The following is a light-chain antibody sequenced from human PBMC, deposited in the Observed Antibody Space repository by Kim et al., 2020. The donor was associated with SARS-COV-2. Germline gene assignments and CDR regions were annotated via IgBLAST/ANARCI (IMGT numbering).Light chain of an antibody. V-gene: IGLV3-21*04. CDR1: SIGSKS. CDR2: YDS. CDR3: QVWDSSSDHRVV. Sequence: PGKTARVSCGGNSIGSKSLPWYQQKSGQAPVLVIYYDSDRPSGIPERFSGSNSGNTATLTISRVEAGDEADYYCQVWDSSSDHRVVFGGGTQLTVL. J-gene: IGLJ2*01.